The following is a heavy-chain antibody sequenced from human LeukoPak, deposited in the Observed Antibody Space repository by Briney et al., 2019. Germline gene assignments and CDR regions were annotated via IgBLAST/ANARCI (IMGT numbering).Heavy chain of an antibody. J-gene: IGHJ6*03. CDR1: GGSISSYY. Sequence: PSETLSLTCTVSGGSISSYYWSWIRQSPGKGLEWIGYIYYSGSTNFNPSLNGRVSISRDTTKNLFSLRLRSVTAADTAVYFCARGRVSSSTWYSTYYYYFYMDVWGKGTTVTVSS. CDR3: ARGRVSSSTWYSTYYYYFYMDV. D-gene: IGHD1-1*01. V-gene: IGHV4-59*01. CDR2: IYYSGST.